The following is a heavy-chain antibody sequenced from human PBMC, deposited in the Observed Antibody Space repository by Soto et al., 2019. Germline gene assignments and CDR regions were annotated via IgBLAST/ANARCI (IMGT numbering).Heavy chain of an antibody. D-gene: IGHD6-6*01. CDR2: INPSGGST. CDR1: GYTFTSYY. V-gene: IGHV1-46*01. Sequence: ASLKVSCKASGYTFTSYYMHWVRQAPGQGLEWMGIINPSGGSTSYAQKFQGRVTMTRDTSTSTVYMELSSLRSEDTAVYYCARDEYSSSSSSDWFDPWGQGTLVTVSS. CDR3: ARDEYSSSSSSDWFDP. J-gene: IGHJ5*02.